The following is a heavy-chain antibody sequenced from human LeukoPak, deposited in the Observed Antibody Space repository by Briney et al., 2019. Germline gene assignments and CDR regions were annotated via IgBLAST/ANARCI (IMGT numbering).Heavy chain of an antibody. D-gene: IGHD5-18*01. CDR3: ARLHADVDTAMVFDY. CDR2: IYPGDSDT. CDR1: GYSFTSYW. J-gene: IGHJ4*02. V-gene: IGHV5-51*01. Sequence: GESLKISCKGSGYSFTSYWIGWVRPMPGKGLEWMGIIYPGDSDTRYSPSFQGQVTISADKSISTAYLQWSSLKASDTAMYYCARLHADVDTAMVFDYWGQGTLVTVSS.